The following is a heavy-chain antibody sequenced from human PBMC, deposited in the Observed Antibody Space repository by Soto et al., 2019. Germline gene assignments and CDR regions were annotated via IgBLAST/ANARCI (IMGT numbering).Heavy chain of an antibody. CDR1: GYTFTSYS. J-gene: IGHJ4*02. D-gene: IGHD4-4*01. CDR3: ARDGVAVTTGISGY. CDR2: INIYNGNT. Sequence: QVQLVQSGAEVKKPGDSVKVSCKASGYTFTSYSISWVRQAPGQGLEWMGWINIYNGNTKYAQKFQDRVTMTTDTSMSTVYMELRSLTSDDTAVYYCARDGVAVTTGISGYWGQGTLVTVSS. V-gene: IGHV1-18*01.